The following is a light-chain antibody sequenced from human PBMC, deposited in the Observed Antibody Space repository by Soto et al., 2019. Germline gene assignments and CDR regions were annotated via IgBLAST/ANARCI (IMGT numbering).Light chain of an antibody. V-gene: IGLV1-51*01. CDR1: SFNIGNNY. CDR3: ATWDSSLTGEV. Sequence: QSVLTQPPSVSAAPGQKVTISCSGSSFNIGNNYVSWFQQLPGTAPKLLIYDSNKRPSGIPDRFSGSKSVTSATLDITGLQTGAEADYYCATWDSSLTGEVFGGGTKLTVL. J-gene: IGLJ2*01. CDR2: DSN.